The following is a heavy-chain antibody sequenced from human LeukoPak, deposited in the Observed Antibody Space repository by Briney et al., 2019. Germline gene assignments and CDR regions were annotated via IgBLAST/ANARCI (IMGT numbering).Heavy chain of an antibody. J-gene: IGHJ4*02. Sequence: ASVRVSCAASGYTFTSYYMHWVRQAPGQGLEWVAIISPSGGSTSYAQKFQGRVTMTTDTSKSTAYMELKSLRSDDTAVYYCARGLVTIFGVVIVDYWGQKTLVNLSS. V-gene: IGHV1-46*01. CDR3: ARGLVTIFGVVIVDY. CDR1: GYTFTSYY. D-gene: IGHD3-3*01. CDR2: ISPSGGST.